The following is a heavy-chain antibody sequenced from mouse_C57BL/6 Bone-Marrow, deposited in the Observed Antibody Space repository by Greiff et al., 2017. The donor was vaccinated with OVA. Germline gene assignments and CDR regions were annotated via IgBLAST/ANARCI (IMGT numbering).Heavy chain of an antibody. J-gene: IGHJ2*01. V-gene: IGHV1-26*01. D-gene: IGHD2-5*01. Sequence: VQLQQSGPELVKPGASVKISCKASGYTFTDYYMNWVKQSHGKSLEWIGDINPKNGGTSYNQKFKGKATLTVDKSSSTAYMELRSLTSEDSAVYYCARCIPYYSNCGDFFDYWGQGTTLTVSS. CDR3: ARCIPYYSNCGDFFDY. CDR2: INPKNGGT. CDR1: GYTFTDYY.